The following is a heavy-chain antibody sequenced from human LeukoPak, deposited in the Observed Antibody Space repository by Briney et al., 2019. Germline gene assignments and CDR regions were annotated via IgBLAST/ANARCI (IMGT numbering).Heavy chain of an antibody. J-gene: IGHJ6*02. CDR3: AKALDGYNGMDV. D-gene: IGHD3-16*02. Sequence: GGSLRLSCAASGFTLSSYAMSWVRQAPGKGLAWVSGISVSGMSTHSADSVKGRFTISRDNSKNMLYLQMNSLRAEDTALYYCAKALDGYNGMDVWGQGTTVIVSS. CDR1: GFTLSSYA. V-gene: IGHV3-23*01. CDR2: ISVSGMST.